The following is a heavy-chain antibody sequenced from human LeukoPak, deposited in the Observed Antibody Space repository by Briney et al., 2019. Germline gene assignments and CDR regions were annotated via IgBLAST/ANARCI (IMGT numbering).Heavy chain of an antibody. D-gene: IGHD6-19*01. J-gene: IGHJ2*01. CDR3: ARSSSGWHWYFDL. CDR2: VYYGGST. V-gene: IGHV4-59*11. CDR1: GGSISVHY. Sequence: SETLSLTCSVSGGSISVHYWSWIRQPPGKGLEWIGFVYYGGSTDYNPSLKSRLSISVDTSKKQFFLKLDSVTAADTAVYYCARSSSGWHWYFDLWGRGTLVTVSS.